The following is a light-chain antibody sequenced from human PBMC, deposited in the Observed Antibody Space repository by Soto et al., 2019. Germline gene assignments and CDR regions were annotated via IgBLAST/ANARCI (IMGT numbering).Light chain of an antibody. Sequence: VLKMSPATVSLYPKERATLSCIASQSGSGHLAWYQQEPRQAPRLLIYDASTRPTGIPARFSGSGSGTEFTLTISCLQSEDFSLYYCPHSEISLWPFCQG. CDR2: DAS. CDR1: QSGSGH. CDR3: PHSEISLWP. J-gene: IGKJ1*01. V-gene: IGKV3-15*01.